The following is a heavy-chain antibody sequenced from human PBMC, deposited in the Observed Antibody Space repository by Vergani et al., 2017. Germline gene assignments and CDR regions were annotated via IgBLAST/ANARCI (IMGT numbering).Heavy chain of an antibody. CDR3: ARHSPALVRGVTKYYYYGMDV. CDR2: IYPGDSDT. Sequence: EVQLVQSGAEVKKPGESLKISCKGSGYSFTSYWIGWVRQMPGKGLEWMGIIYPGDSDTRYSTSFQGQVTISADKSISTAYLQWSSLKASDTAMYYCARHSPALVRGVTKYYYYGMDVWGQGTTVTVSS. V-gene: IGHV5-51*01. D-gene: IGHD3-10*01. J-gene: IGHJ6*02. CDR1: GYSFTSYW.